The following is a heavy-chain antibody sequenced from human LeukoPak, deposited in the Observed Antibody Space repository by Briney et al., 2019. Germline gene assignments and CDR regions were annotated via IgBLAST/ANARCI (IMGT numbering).Heavy chain of an antibody. D-gene: IGHD3-3*01. J-gene: IGHJ4*02. CDR2: MNPDSGNA. V-gene: IGHV1-8*01. CDR3: AVEGTLLGGDYY. CDR1: GYTFNDHD. Sequence: ASVKVSCKTSGYTFNDHDVNWVRQVTGQGLEWMGLMNPDSGNADYVHEFQGRVTMTRNSSTSTAYLELSSLSSDDTAVYYCAVEGTLLGGDYYWGQGTLVTVSS.